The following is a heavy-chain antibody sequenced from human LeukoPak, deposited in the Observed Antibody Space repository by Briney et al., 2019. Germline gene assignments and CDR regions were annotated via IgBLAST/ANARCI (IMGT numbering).Heavy chain of an antibody. Sequence: SETLSLTCTVSGGSTSSYYWSWIRQPPGKGLEWIGYIYYSGSTNYNPSLKSRVTISVDTSKNQFSLKLSSVTAADTAVYYCARDTSGELFDYWGQGTLVTVSS. J-gene: IGHJ4*02. V-gene: IGHV4-59*01. D-gene: IGHD3-10*01. CDR3: ARDTSGELFDY. CDR1: GGSTSSYY. CDR2: IYYSGST.